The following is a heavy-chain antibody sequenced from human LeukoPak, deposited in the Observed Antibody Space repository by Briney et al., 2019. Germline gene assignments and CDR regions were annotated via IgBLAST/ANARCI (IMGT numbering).Heavy chain of an antibody. V-gene: IGHV3-74*01. CDR1: GFTFSSYW. J-gene: IGHJ6*02. CDR3: ARDWALSGSYQNNYYYYGMDV. D-gene: IGHD1-26*01. CDR2: INSDGSST. Sequence: GGSLRLSCAASGFTFSSYWMHWVRQAPGKGLVWVSHINSDGSSTSYADSVKGRFTISRDNAKNTLYLQMNSLRAEDTAVYYCARDWALSGSYQNNYYYYGMDVWGQGTTVTVSS.